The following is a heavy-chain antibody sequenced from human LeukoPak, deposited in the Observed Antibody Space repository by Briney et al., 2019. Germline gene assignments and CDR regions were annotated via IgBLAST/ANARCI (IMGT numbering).Heavy chain of an antibody. CDR2: IWYDGSNK. V-gene: IGHV3-33*01. Sequence: GGSPRLSCAASGFTFSSYGMHWVRQAPGKGLEWVAVIWYDGSNKYYADSVKGRFTISRDNSKNTLYLQMNSLRAEDTAVYYRAGGTSAATNWFDPWGQGTLVTVSS. J-gene: IGHJ5*02. CDR3: AGGTSAATNWFDP. CDR1: GFTFSSYG. D-gene: IGHD6-25*01.